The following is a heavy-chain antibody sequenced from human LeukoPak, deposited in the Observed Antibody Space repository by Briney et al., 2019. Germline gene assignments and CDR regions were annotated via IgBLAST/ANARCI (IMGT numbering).Heavy chain of an antibody. CDR2: IIPILGIA. CDR3: ARDKELRFLEFDP. D-gene: IGHD3-3*01. J-gene: IGHJ5*02. Sequence: SVRVSCKASGGTFSSYTISWVRQAPGQGLEWMGRIIPILGIANYAQKFQGRVTITADKSTSTAYMELSSLRSEDTAVYYCARDKELRFLEFDPWGQGTLVTVSS. V-gene: IGHV1-69*04. CDR1: GGTFSSYT.